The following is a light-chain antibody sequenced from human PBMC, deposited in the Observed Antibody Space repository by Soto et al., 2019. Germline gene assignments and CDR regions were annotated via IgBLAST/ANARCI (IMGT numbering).Light chain of an antibody. V-gene: IGKV4-1*01. CDR3: QQFYTTPHT. CDR1: QNVLYGSTNKNY. CDR2: WAT. Sequence: DVVMTQSPDSLAVSLGERATINCKSSQNVLYGSTNKNYLAWYQQRPGQPPKLLIYWATTRESGVPDRCSGSGSGIQFTLTISNLQAEDAAIYYCQQFYTTPHTFGQGTKLEI. J-gene: IGKJ2*01.